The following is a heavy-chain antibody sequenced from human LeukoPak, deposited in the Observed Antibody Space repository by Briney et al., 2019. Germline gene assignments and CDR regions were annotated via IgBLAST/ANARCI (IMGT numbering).Heavy chain of an antibody. Sequence: PGGSLRLSCAASGFTFNSYVMHWIRQAPGKGLEWVAVISSDETNKYYADSVKGRFTISRDNSKNTLYLQMNSLRAEDTAVFYRARTQSYFDSFGYYHFDQWGQGTLVTVSS. D-gene: IGHD3-22*01. V-gene: IGHV3-30*01. CDR2: ISSDETNK. CDR1: GFTFNSYV. CDR3: ARTQSYFDSFGYYHFDQ. J-gene: IGHJ4*02.